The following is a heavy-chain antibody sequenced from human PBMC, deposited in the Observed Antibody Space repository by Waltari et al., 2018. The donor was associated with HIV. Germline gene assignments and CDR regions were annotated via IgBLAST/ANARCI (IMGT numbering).Heavy chain of an antibody. V-gene: IGHV4-39*07. Sequence: QLQLQESGPGLVKPSETLSLTCTVSGGSISSSSYYWGWIRQPPGKGLEWIGSIYYSGSTYYNPSLSSRVTISVDTSKNRFSLKLSSVTAAVTAVYYCARVSYGSGGLDYWGQGTLVTVSS. CDR2: IYYSGST. CDR3: ARVSYGSGGLDY. CDR1: GGSISSSSYY. D-gene: IGHD3-10*01. J-gene: IGHJ4*02.